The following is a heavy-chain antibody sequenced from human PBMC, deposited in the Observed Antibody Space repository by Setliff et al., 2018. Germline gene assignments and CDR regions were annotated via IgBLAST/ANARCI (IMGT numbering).Heavy chain of an antibody. CDR2: INHRGST. CDR1: DDSFYSDYY. Sequence: SETLSLTCSVSDDSFYSDYYFWGWIRQPPGKGLEWIGEINHRGSTNYNPSLKSRATISIDTSKDQFSLKLSSMTAADTALYYCARNPDFLQYSFDLWGRGTLVTVSS. D-gene: IGHD5-12*01. CDR3: ARNPDFLQYSFDL. V-gene: IGHV4-34*01. J-gene: IGHJ2*01.